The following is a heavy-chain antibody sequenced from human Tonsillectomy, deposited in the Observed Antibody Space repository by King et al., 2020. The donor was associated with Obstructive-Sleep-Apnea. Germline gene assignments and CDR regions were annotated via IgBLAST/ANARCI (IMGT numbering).Heavy chain of an antibody. Sequence: VQLVESGGGLVQPGGSLRLSCAGSRFTFRSYAISWVRQAPGKGLEWVSALSGSGDSTYYADSVKGRFTISRDNSKNTLYLQMNSLRAEDTAVYYCALTLGVRSSDYYYYYGMDVWGQGTTVTVSS. CDR2: LSGSGDST. J-gene: IGHJ6*02. D-gene: IGHD3-10*01. CDR1: RFTFRSYA. CDR3: ALTLGVRSSDYYYYYGMDV. V-gene: IGHV3-23*04.